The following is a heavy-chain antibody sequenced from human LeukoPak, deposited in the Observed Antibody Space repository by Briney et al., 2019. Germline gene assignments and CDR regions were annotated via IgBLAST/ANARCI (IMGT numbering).Heavy chain of an antibody. Sequence: GGSLRLSCAASGFTFSSHWMSWVRQAPGKGLEWVSAISATGGTTYYADSVKGRFTISRDNSKNTLYLQMNSLRAEDTAIYYCAKNGDRGAYCSGGSCYPYYYYYIDVWGKGTTVTISS. D-gene: IGHD2-15*01. CDR2: ISATGGTT. V-gene: IGHV3-23*01. CDR1: GFTFSSHW. J-gene: IGHJ6*03. CDR3: AKNGDRGAYCSGGSCYPYYYYYIDV.